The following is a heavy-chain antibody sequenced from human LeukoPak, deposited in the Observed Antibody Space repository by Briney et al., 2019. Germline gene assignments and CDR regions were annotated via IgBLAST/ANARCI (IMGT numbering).Heavy chain of an antibody. D-gene: IGHD5-24*01. CDR2: INHSGST. J-gene: IGHJ2*01. CDR1: GGSISSYY. Sequence: PSETLSLTCTVSGGSISSYYWSWIRQPPGKGLEWIGEINHSGSTNYNPSLKSRVTISVDTSKNQFSLKLSSVTAADTAVYYCARAPRSKGRWLQSHVDWYFDLWGRGTLVTVSS. V-gene: IGHV4-34*01. CDR3: ARAPRSKGRWLQSHVDWYFDL.